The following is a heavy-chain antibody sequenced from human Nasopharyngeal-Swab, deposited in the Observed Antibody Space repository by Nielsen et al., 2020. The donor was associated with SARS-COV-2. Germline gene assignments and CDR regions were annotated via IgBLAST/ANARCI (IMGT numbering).Heavy chain of an antibody. CDR3: VRDRDIFGYDSSGYYGADAFDL. D-gene: IGHD3-22*01. CDR2: ISFDGTNK. Sequence: GGSLRLSCEASGFMFRNFGMHWVRQSPGKGLEWVALISFDGTNKYYAGSVRGRFTISRDTSKDTLYLQMNNLRAEDTAVYYCVRDRDIFGYDSSGYYGADAFDLWGQGTMV. J-gene: IGHJ3*01. V-gene: IGHV3-30*03. CDR1: GFMFRNFG.